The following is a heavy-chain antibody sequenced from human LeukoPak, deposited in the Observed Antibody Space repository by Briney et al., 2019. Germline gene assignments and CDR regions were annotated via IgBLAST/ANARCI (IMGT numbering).Heavy chain of an antibody. J-gene: IGHJ4*02. CDR1: GGTFSSYA. D-gene: IGHD3-10*01. CDR3: ARVGLFNLWFGEFYYFDY. Sequence: SVKVSCKASGGTFSSYAISWVRQAPGQGFEWMGGIIPIFGTANYAQKFQGRVTITADESTSTAYMELSSLRSEDTAVYYCARVGLFNLWFGEFYYFDYWGRGTLVTVSS. V-gene: IGHV1-69*13. CDR2: IIPIFGTA.